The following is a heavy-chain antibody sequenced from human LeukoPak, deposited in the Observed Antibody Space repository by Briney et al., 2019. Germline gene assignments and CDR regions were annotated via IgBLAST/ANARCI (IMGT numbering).Heavy chain of an antibody. CDR2: ITPNSGGT. V-gene: IGHV1-2*06. Sequence: ASVKVSCKASGYTFTGYYMHWVRQAPGLGLEWMGRITPNSGGTNYAHKFQGRVTMTRHTSISTAYMELSRLRSDDTAVYYCARGMSEMAALGAEYFQHWGQGTLVTVSS. CDR3: ARGMSEMAALGAEYFQH. J-gene: IGHJ1*01. D-gene: IGHD5-24*01. CDR1: GYTFTGYY.